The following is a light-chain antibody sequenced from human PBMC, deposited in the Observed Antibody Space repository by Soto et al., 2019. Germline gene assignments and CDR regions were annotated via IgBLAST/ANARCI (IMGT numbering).Light chain of an antibody. V-gene: IGKV1-5*01. Sequence: DIQMTQSPSTLSASVSDRVTITCRASQSISSWLAWYQQKPGKAPKLLIYDASSLESGVPSRFSGSGSGTEFTLTISSLQPDDFVTYYCQQYNSYSRTFGQGTKVDIK. J-gene: IGKJ1*01. CDR2: DAS. CDR3: QQYNSYSRT. CDR1: QSISSW.